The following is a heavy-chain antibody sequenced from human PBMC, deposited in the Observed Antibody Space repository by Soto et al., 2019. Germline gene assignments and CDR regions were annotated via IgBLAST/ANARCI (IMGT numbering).Heavy chain of an antibody. V-gene: IGHV4-59*12. Sequence: SETLSLTCTVSGGSISTYYWTWIRQPPGKGLEWIGYIYYSGSTNYNPSLKSRVTISVDTSKNQFSLKLSSMTAADTAVYYCAREVLHYFDYWGQGTLVTVSS. CDR3: AREVLHYFDY. CDR1: GGSISTYY. CDR2: IYYSGST. J-gene: IGHJ4*02.